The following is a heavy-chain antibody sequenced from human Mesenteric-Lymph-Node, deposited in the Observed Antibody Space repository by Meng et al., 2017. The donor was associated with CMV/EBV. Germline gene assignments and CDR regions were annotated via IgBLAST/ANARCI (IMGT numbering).Heavy chain of an antibody. J-gene: IGHJ4*02. CDR1: GFIFSNHA. Sequence: GESLKISCAASGFIFSNHAMHWVREGPGKGLEWVAIISYDESYKYDADSLKGRVTISRDNSKNTLYLQMNSLRPEDKAIYYCARRSRDGYHFDYWGQGTLVTVSS. D-gene: IGHD5-24*01. V-gene: IGHV3-30*04. CDR3: ARRSRDGYHFDY. CDR2: ISYDESYK.